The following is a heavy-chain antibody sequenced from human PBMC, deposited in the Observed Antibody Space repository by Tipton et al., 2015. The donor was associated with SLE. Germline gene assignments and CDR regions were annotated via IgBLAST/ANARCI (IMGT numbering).Heavy chain of an antibody. J-gene: IGHJ4*02. CDR3: ARTGEMATTGVFDY. V-gene: IGHV4-34*01. CDR1: GGSFSGYY. Sequence: TLSLTCAVYGGSFSGYYWSWIRQPPGKGLEWIGEISHRGSTNYNPSLKSRVTISVDTSKNQFSLKLSSVTAADTAVYYCARTGEMATTGVFDYWGQGTLVTVSS. D-gene: IGHD5-24*01. CDR2: ISHRGST.